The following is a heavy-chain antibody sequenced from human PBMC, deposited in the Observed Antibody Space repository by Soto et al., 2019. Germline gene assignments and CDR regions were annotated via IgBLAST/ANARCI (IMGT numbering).Heavy chain of an antibody. CDR1: GGSISSSSYY. Sequence: SETLSLTCTVSGGSISSSSYYWGWIRQPPGKGLEWIGSIYYSGSTYYNPSLKSRVTISVDTSKNQFSLKLSSVTAADTAVYYCARRYEAYYDFWSGYYAQLYFDYWGQGTLVTVSS. CDR2: IYYSGST. V-gene: IGHV4-39*01. CDR3: ARRYEAYYDFWSGYYAQLYFDY. D-gene: IGHD3-3*01. J-gene: IGHJ4*02.